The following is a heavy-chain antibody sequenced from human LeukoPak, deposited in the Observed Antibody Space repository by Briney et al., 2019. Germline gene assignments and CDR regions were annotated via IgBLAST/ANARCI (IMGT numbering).Heavy chain of an antibody. D-gene: IGHD3-10*01. CDR2: IYPGDSDT. J-gene: IGHJ4*02. V-gene: IGHV5-51*01. Sequence: RGESLKISCKGSGYSFTSYWIGWVRQMPGKGLEWMGIIYPGDSDTRYSPSFQGQVTFSADKSVSTAYLQWSSLKASDTAMYYCARLSTSGTYLVDSWGQGTLVTVSS. CDR1: GYSFTSYW. CDR3: ARLSTSGTYLVDS.